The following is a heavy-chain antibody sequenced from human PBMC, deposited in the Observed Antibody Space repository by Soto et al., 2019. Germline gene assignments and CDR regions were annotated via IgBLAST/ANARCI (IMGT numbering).Heavy chain of an antibody. V-gene: IGHV3-21*01. CDR3: ARDLYAAPYYYGMDV. CDR1: GFTFSSYS. CDR2: ISSSSSYI. D-gene: IGHD3-16*01. Sequence: GGSLRLSCAASGFTFSSYSMNWVRQAPGKGLEWVSSISSSSSYIYYADSVKGRFTISRDNAKNSLYLQMNGLRAEDTAVYYCARDLYAAPYYYGMDVWGQGTTVTVSS. J-gene: IGHJ6*02.